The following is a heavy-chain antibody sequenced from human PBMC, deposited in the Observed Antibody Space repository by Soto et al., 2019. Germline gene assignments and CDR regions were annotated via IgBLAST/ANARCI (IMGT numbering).Heavy chain of an antibody. Sequence: SQTLSCAASGFTFSNYAMYWVRQAPGRGLEWVAVISYDGNNKYYADYVKSRFTISRDNSKKTFFLQMNSLRDEETAVYYCAYSSGWFDAFDIWGQGTMVTVSS. J-gene: IGHJ3*02. V-gene: IGHV3-30-3*01. CDR3: AYSSGWFDAFDI. D-gene: IGHD6-19*01. CDR1: GFTFSNYA. CDR2: ISYDGNNK.